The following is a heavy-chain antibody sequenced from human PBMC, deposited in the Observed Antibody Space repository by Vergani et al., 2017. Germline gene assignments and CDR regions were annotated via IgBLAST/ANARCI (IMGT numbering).Heavy chain of an antibody. Sequence: QVQLVQSGAEVKKPGASVKVSCKASGYTFTGYYMHWVRQAPGQGLEWMGWINPNSGGTNYAQQFQGRVTMTRDTSISTAYMELSRLKASDTAMYYCARVPYSSASRLAVWFDPGGQGTLVTVSS. D-gene: IGHD6-6*01. CDR1: GYTFTGYY. J-gene: IGHJ5*02. CDR3: ARVPYSSASRLAVWFDP. V-gene: IGHV1-2*02. CDR2: INPNSGGT.